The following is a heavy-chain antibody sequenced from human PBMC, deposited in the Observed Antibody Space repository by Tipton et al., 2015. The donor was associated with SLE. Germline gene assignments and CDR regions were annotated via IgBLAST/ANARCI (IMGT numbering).Heavy chain of an antibody. D-gene: IGHD3-22*01. CDR2: IYYSGST. Sequence: TLSLTCTVSGGSISSSSYYWGWIRQPPGKGLEWIGSIYYSGSTYYNPSLKSRVTISVDPSKNQFSLKLTSVTAADTAVYYCAREGYYDNSGYYPLFDSWGQGILVTVSS. V-gene: IGHV4-39*07. J-gene: IGHJ4*01. CDR1: GGSISSSSYY. CDR3: AREGYYDNSGYYPLFDS.